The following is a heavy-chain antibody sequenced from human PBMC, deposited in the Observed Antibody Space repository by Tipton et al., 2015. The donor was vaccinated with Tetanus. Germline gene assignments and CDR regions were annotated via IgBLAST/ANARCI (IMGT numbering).Heavy chain of an antibody. CDR1: GYNFTIYW. V-gene: IGHV5-51*01. J-gene: IGHJ4*02. CDR3: ARRRTTTALSYYFDS. Sequence: QLVQSGAEVKKPGESLKISCKGSGYNFTIYWIGWVRQMPGKGLEWMGIIYPGDSNIRYSPSFQGQVTISADRSISTAYLQWSSLKASDIAMCYCARRRTTTALSYYFDSWGQGTLVTVSS. CDR2: IYPGDSNI. D-gene: IGHD4-17*01.